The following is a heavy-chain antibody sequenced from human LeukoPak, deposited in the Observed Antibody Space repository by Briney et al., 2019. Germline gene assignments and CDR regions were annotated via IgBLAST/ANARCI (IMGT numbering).Heavy chain of an antibody. Sequence: SETLSLTCSVSGASVRSGYYYWSWIRQPPGKGMEWIGNSYYSGSTHYNPSLKSRVTISSDMSKNHFSLKLSAVTAADTAVYYCARDRGWELFDYWGQGSLVTVSS. CDR2: SYYSGST. CDR3: ARDRGWELFDY. V-gene: IGHV4-61*03. CDR1: GASVRSGYYY. J-gene: IGHJ4*02. D-gene: IGHD1-7*01.